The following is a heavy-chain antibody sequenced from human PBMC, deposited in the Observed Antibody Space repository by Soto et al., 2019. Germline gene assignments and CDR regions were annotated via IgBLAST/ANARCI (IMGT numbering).Heavy chain of an antibody. CDR1: GGSISSYY. CDR3: ARALGGSSNGHWFDP. V-gene: IGHV4-59*01. J-gene: IGHJ5*02. D-gene: IGHD1-26*01. Sequence: SETLSLTCTVSGGSISSYYWSWIRQPPGKGLEWIGYIYYSGSTNYNPSLKSRVTISVDTSKNQFSLKLSSVTAADTAVYYCARALGGSSNGHWFDPWGQGTLVTVSS. CDR2: IYYSGST.